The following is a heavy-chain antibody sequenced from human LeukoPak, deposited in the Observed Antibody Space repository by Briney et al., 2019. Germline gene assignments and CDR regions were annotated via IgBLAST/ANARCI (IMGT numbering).Heavy chain of an antibody. D-gene: IGHD6-19*01. J-gene: IGHJ4*02. CDR2: MYPKRGKT. CDR3: AIRAVEDY. Sequence: VGSVKDSRKDSVYTFSSYVIYWVCQATGQGREWMGWMYPKRGKTGNAQKFQARVTMTKNTSISTAYMELSSLRSEDTAVYYCAIRAVEDYWGQGTLVTVSS. CDR1: VYTFSSYV. V-gene: IGHV1-8*01.